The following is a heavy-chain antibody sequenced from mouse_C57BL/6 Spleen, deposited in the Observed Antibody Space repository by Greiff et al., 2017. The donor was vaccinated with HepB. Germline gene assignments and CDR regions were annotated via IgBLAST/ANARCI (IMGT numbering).Heavy chain of an antibody. J-gene: IGHJ3*01. CDR3: ARDGYCPFAY. CDR1: GFTFSDYG. Sequence: EVQLQESGGGLVKPGGSLKLSCAASGFTFSDYGMHWVRQAPEKGLEWVAYISSGSSTIYYADTVKGRFTISRDNAKNTLFLQMTSLRSEDTAMYYCARDGYCPFAYWGQGTLVTVSA. CDR2: ISSGSSTI. D-gene: IGHD2-3*01. V-gene: IGHV5-17*01.